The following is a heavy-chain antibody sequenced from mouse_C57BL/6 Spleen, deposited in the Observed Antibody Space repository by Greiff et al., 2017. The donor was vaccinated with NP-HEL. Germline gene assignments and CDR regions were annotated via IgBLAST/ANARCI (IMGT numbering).Heavy chain of an antibody. Sequence: EVMLVESGGGLVQPGGSLKLSCAASGFTFSDYYMYWVRQTPEKRLEWVAYISNGGGSTYYPDTVKGRFTISRDNAKNTLYLQMSRLKSEDTAMYYCALARMVTTYFDVWGTGTTVTVSS. V-gene: IGHV5-12*01. CDR2: ISNGGGST. J-gene: IGHJ1*03. D-gene: IGHD2-2*01. CDR3: ALARMVTTYFDV. CDR1: GFTFSDYY.